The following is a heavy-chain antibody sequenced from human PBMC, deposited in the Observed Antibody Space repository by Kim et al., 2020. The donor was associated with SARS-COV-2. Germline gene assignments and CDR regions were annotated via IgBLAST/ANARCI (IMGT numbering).Heavy chain of an antibody. Sequence: NPSFKSRVSISIDPSKSQFSLELRSVTAADTAVYYCARDPTVVVEGGYFDYWGQGTLVTVSS. D-gene: IGHD3-22*01. V-gene: IGHV4-30-2*05. CDR3: ARDPTVVVEGGYFDY. J-gene: IGHJ4*02.